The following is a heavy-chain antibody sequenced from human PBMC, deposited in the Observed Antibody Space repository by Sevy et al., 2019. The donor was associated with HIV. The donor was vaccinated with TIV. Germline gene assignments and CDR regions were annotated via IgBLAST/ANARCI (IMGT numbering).Heavy chain of an antibody. CDR3: AKAIPIAVVPPDH. J-gene: IGHJ4*02. CDR1: GFTFSGYG. V-gene: IGHV3-30*02. D-gene: IGHD6-19*01. Sequence: GGSLRLSCAASGFTFSGYGMHWVRQAPGKGLEWVAFIRYDGSTKYYVDSVKGRFTISRDNSKNTLYLQMNSLRAEDTAVYYCAKAIPIAVVPPDHWGQGTLVTVSS. CDR2: IRYDGSTK.